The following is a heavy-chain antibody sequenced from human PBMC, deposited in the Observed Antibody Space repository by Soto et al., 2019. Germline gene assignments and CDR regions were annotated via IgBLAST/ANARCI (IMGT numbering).Heavy chain of an antibody. CDR3: PHKGGRGAGMDV. J-gene: IGHJ6*02. Sequence: QITLKESGPTLVKPTQTLTLTCTFSGFSVSTSGVGVAWIRQPTGKALEWLALIYWDHDKCYSPFLQSRVTITQDTSKNQVVLTMTNMDPVDTATYYCPHKGGRGAGMDVWVQGTTVIVSS. D-gene: IGHD2-15*01. CDR2: IYWDHDK. V-gene: IGHV2-5*02. CDR1: GFSVSTSGVG.